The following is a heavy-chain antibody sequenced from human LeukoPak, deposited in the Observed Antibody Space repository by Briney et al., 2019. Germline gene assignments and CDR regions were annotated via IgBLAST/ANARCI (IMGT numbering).Heavy chain of an antibody. CDR1: DGSISGSY. J-gene: IGHJ3*02. V-gene: IGHV4-59*01. CDR3: ARVHRLVPGPFHI. D-gene: IGHD6-6*01. Sequence: SETLSLTCTVSDGSISGSYWSWIRQPPGKGLEWIGNIYYSGSTNYNPSLKSRVTISVDTSKNQFSLNLRSVTAADTAVFYCARVHRLVPGPFHIWGQGTMVIVS. CDR2: IYYSGST.